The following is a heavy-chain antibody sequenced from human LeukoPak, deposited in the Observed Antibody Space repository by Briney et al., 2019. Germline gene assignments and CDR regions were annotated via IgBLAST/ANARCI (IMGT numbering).Heavy chain of an antibody. J-gene: IGHJ4*02. D-gene: IGHD1-26*01. CDR3: ARQKASHGNFDY. V-gene: IGHV3-13*01. CDR1: GFTFSNHA. Sequence: GGSLRLSCAAPGFTFSNHAMHWVRQATGKGLEWVSAIGTAGDTFYPGSVKGRFTISRENAKNSLFLQMNSLRAEDTAVYYCARQKASHGNFDYWGQGTLVTVSS. CDR2: IGTAGDT.